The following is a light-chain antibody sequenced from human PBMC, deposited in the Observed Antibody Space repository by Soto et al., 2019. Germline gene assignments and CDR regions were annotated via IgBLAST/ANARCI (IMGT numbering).Light chain of an antibody. J-gene: IGKJ5*01. CDR3: QQRSNWPPPIT. V-gene: IGKV3-11*01. Sequence: EIVLSQSPGILSLSPGATATLSCRASESVDDYLAWYQQKPGQAPRLLIYGSSNRATGVPVRFSGSGSGTDFTLTINSLEPEDFAVYYCQQRSNWPPPITFGQGTRLEIK. CDR2: GSS. CDR1: ESVDDY.